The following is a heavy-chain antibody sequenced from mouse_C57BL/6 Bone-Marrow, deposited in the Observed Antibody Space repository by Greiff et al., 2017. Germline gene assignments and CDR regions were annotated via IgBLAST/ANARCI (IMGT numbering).Heavy chain of an antibody. Sequence: QVQLQQPGAELVKPGASVKLSCKASGYTFTSYWMHWVKQRPGQGLEWIGMIHPNSGSTNYNVKFKSKATLTVDKSSSTAYMQLSSLTSEDSAVYDCAGWLIRGWFDYWGQGTGGTVAA. J-gene: IGHJ3*01. V-gene: IGHV1-64*01. CDR2: IHPNSGST. CDR3: AGWLIRGWFDY. D-gene: IGHD2-3*01. CDR1: GYTFTSYW.